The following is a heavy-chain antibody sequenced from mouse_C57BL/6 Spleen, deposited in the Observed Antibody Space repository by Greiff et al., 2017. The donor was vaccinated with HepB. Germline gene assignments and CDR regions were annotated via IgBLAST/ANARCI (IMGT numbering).Heavy chain of an antibody. Sequence: EVKLMESGGDLVKPGGSLKLSCAASGFTFSSYGMSWVRQTPDKRLEWVATISSGGSYTYYPDSVKGRFTISSDNAKNTLYLQMSSLKSEDTAMYYCARHDGNWYFDVWGTGTTVTVSS. V-gene: IGHV5-6*01. CDR3: ARHDGNWYFDV. CDR1: GFTFSSYG. J-gene: IGHJ1*03. CDR2: ISSGGSYT.